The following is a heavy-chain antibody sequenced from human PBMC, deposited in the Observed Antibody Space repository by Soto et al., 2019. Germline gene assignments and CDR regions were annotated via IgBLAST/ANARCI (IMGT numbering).Heavy chain of an antibody. V-gene: IGHV4-4*07. CDR1: GGAISGYY. CDR3: ARGQRFSDWFDP. Sequence: PSETLSLTYTVTGGAISGYYCTWIRQSDGEGLEWIGRIYSSGSTNYNPSLKSRVTISLDTSMNYFSLRLSSVTAADTAVYYCARGQRFSDWFDPWGQGTLVTVSS. CDR2: IYSSGST. D-gene: IGHD3-3*01. J-gene: IGHJ5*02.